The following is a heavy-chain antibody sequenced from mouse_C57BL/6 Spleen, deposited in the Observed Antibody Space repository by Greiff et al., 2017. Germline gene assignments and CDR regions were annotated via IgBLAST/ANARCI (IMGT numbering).Heavy chain of an antibody. CDR3: ARRSYEGDAMDY. Sequence: EVKLLESGPELVKPGASVKISCKASGYSFTDYNMNWVKQSNGQSLEWIGVINPNYGTTSYNQKFKGKATLTVDQSSSTAYMQLNSLTSEDSAVYYCARRSYEGDAMDYWGQGTSVTVSS. D-gene: IGHD2-3*01. J-gene: IGHJ4*01. CDR1: GYSFTDYN. CDR2: INPNYGTT. V-gene: IGHV1-39*01.